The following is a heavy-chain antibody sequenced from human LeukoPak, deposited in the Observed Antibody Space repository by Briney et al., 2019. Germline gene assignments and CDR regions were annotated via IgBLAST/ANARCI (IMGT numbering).Heavy chain of an antibody. V-gene: IGHV3-23*01. Sequence: PGGSLRLSCAASGFTFSSYAMSWVRQAPGKGLEWVSAISGSGGSTYYADSVKGRFTISRDNSKNTLYLQMNSLRAEDTAVYYCAKDFRLIWFGELLSPNFDYWGQGTLVTVSS. D-gene: IGHD3-10*01. CDR3: AKDFRLIWFGELLSPNFDY. J-gene: IGHJ4*02. CDR1: GFTFSSYA. CDR2: ISGSGGST.